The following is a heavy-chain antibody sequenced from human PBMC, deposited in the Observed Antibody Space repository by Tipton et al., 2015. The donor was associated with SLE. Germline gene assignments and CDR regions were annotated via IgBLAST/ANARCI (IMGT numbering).Heavy chain of an antibody. J-gene: IGHJ5*02. V-gene: IGHV4-39*07. CDR3: ARHSESGGFDP. D-gene: IGHD3-16*01. CDR2: INYSGST. Sequence: WVRQVPGKGLEWIGSINYSGSTWYTPSLKSRVTISVDTSRNQFFLKLSSVTAADTALYYCARHSESGGFDPWGQGTLVTVSS.